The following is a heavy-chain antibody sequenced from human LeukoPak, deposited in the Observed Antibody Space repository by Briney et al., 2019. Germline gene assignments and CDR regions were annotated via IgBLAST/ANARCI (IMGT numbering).Heavy chain of an antibody. V-gene: IGHV3-49*04. CDR3: ARGQTVSGAKYYFDF. D-gene: IGHD3-10*01. Sequence: PGGSLRLSCAASGFTFSSYSMNWVRQAPGMGLEWVSFTRSRIYGGAPEYAASVRGRFSVSRDDSESIAYLQMNNLKSEDTAVYYCARGQTVSGAKYYFDFWSPGTLVTVSS. CDR2: TRSRIYGGAP. CDR1: GFTFSSYS. J-gene: IGHJ4*02.